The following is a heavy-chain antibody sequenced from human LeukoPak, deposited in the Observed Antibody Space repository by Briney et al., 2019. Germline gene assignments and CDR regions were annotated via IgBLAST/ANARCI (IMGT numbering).Heavy chain of an antibody. CDR2: IYYGGST. CDR3: ARGGFGGRGYCSSTSCRYKNWFDP. J-gene: IGHJ5*02. D-gene: IGHD2-2*01. CDR1: GGSISSYY. V-gene: IGHV4-59*01. Sequence: PSETLSLTCTVSGGSISSYYWSWIRQPPGKGLEWIGYIYYGGSTNYNPSLNSRVTISVDTSKNQFSLKLSSVTAEDTAVYYCARGGFGGRGYCSSTSCRYKNWFDPWGQGTLVTVSS.